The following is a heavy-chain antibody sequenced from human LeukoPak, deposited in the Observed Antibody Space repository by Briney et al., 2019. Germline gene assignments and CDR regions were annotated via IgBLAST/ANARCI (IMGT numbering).Heavy chain of an antibody. J-gene: IGHJ5*02. CDR1: GGSFSVYF. CDR2: INHSGST. CDR3: ARGLTTVTTFNWFDP. Sequence: KPSETLSLTCAVYGGSFSVYFWSWIRQPPGKGLEWIGEINHSGSTNYNPSLKSRVTISVDTSKNQFSLKLSSVTAADTAVYSCARGLTTVTTFNWFDPWGQGTLVAVSS. V-gene: IGHV4-34*01. D-gene: IGHD4-17*01.